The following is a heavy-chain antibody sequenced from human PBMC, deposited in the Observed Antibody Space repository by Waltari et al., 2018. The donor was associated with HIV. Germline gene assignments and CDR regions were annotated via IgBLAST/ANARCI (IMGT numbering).Heavy chain of an antibody. J-gene: IGHJ6*02. CDR2: CDTEDDET. CDR3: ATGGGTTSIQLYDLDV. Sequence: QVQLIQSGAEVKKPGASVKVSCKVFGYTLTELSMHWVRQATGKGLEWMGGCDTEDDETSYAQKFQGRVTMTEDTSTDSAYMELSSLTSEDTAVYYCATGGGTTSIQLYDLDVWGQGTTVTVSS. CDR1: GYTLTELS. V-gene: IGHV1-24*01. D-gene: IGHD1-26*01.